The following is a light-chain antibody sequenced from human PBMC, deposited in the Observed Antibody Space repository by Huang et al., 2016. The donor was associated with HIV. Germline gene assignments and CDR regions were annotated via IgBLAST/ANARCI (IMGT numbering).Light chain of an antibody. CDR1: QSVSSSY. V-gene: IGKV3-20*01. CDR2: GAS. J-gene: IGKJ2*01. Sequence: EIVLTHSPGTLSLSPGERATLSCRASQSVSSSYLAWYQQKPGQAPRLRIYGASSRATGIPYRFSGSGSGTDFTLTISRLEPEDFAVYYCQQYGSSPYTFGQGTKLEIK. CDR3: QQYGSSPYT.